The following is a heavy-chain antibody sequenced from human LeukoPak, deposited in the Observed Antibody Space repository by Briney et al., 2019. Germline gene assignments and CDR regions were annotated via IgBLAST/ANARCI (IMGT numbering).Heavy chain of an antibody. Sequence: GESLKISCKGSGYSFTSYWIGWVRQMPGKGLEWMGIIYPGDSDTRYSPSFQGQVTISADKSISTAYLQWSSLKASDAAMYYCARHEGSTSWLDSGAFDYWGQGTLVTVSS. V-gene: IGHV5-51*01. CDR2: IYPGDSDT. J-gene: IGHJ4*02. CDR1: GYSFTSYW. CDR3: ARHEGSTSWLDSGAFDY. D-gene: IGHD2-2*01.